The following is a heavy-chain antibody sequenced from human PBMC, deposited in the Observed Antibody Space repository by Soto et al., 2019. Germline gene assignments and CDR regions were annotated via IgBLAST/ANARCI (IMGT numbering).Heavy chain of an antibody. Sequence: EVHLVESGGGLVQPGGSLRLSCAASGFTVSSKYMSWVRQAPGKGLEWVSLIQSGGPTYYADSVKGRFTISRDTSENTLHLQMDSLRAEDTAVYYCARDDVLCDGGRCYGVPLDVWGKATTVTVSS. CDR1: GFTVSSKY. D-gene: IGHD2-15*01. J-gene: IGHJ6*04. V-gene: IGHV3-66*01. CDR3: ARDDVLCDGGRCYGVPLDV. CDR2: IQSGGPT.